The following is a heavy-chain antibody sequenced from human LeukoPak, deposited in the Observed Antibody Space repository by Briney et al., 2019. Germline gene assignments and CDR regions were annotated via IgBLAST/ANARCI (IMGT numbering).Heavy chain of an antibody. CDR1: GGSISSYY. Sequence: SETLSLTCTVSGGSISSYYWSWIRQPPGKGLGWIGYIYYSGSTSYNPSLKSRVTISVDTSKNQFSLMLSSVTAADTAVYYCARHERDASLDHAFDIWGQGTMVTVSS. J-gene: IGHJ3*02. V-gene: IGHV4-59*08. CDR2: IYYSGST. D-gene: IGHD5-24*01. CDR3: ARHERDASLDHAFDI.